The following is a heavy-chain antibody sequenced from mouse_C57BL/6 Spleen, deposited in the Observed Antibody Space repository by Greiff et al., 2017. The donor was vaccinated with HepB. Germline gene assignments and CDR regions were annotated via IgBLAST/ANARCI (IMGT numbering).Heavy chain of an antibody. D-gene: IGHD2-4*01. CDR2: IHPNSGST. CDR1: GYTFTSYW. V-gene: IGHV1-64*01. CDR3: ARYDYDDAWFAY. Sequence: QVQLKQPGAELVKPGASVKLSCKASGYTFTSYWMHWVKQRPGQGLEWIGMIHPNSGSTNYNEKFKSKATLTVDKSSSTAYMQLSSLTSEDSAVYYCARYDYDDAWFAYWGQGTLVTVSA. J-gene: IGHJ3*01.